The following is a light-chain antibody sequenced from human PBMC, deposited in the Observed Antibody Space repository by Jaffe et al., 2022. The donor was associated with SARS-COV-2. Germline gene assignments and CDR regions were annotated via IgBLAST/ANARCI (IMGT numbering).Light chain of an antibody. CDR3: AAWDDSLNALL. V-gene: IGLV1-44*01. J-gene: IGLJ2*01. Sequence: QSVLTQPPSASGTPGQRVTISCSGSSSNIGSNTVNWFQQLPGTAPTLLIYSHNQRPSGVPDRFSDSKSGTSASLAISGLQSEDEADYYCAAWDDSLNALLFGGGTKLTVL. CDR2: SHN. CDR1: SSNIGSNT.